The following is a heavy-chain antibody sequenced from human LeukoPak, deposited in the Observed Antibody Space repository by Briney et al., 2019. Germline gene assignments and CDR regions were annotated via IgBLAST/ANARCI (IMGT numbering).Heavy chain of an antibody. D-gene: IGHD6-13*01. CDR3: ARQDRSSWYGVFNWFDP. V-gene: IGHV4-59*08. J-gene: IGHJ5*02. Sequence: PSETLSLTCTVSGGSISSYYWSWIRQPPGKGLEWIGYIYYSGSTNYNPSLKSRVTMSVDTSKNQFSLKLSSMTAADTAVYYCARQDRSSWYGVFNWFDPWGQGTLVTVSS. CDR2: IYYSGST. CDR1: GGSISSYY.